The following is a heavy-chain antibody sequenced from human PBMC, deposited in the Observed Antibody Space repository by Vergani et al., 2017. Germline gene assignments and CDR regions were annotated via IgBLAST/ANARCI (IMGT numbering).Heavy chain of an antibody. CDR3: AKDVVSSSSTSCLDY. V-gene: IGHV3-23*01. D-gene: IGHD2-2*01. J-gene: IGHJ4*02. CDR1: GFTFSSYA. Sequence: EVQLLESGGGLVQPGGSLSLSCAASGFTFSSYAMSWVRQAPGKGLEWVSASSGSGGSTYYADSVKGRFTISRDNSKNTLYLQMNSLRAEDTAVYYCAKDVVSSSSTSCLDYWGQGTLVTVSS. CDR2: SSGSGGST.